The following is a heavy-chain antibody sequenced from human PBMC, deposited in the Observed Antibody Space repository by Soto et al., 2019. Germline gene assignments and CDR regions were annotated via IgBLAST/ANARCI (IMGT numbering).Heavy chain of an antibody. J-gene: IGHJ3*02. CDR2: IKSKTDGGTT. CDR3: TTGRLRYFDLDAFDI. Sequence: GGSLRLSCAASGFTFSNAWMNWVRQAPGKGLEWVGRIKSKTDGGTTDYAAPVKGRFTISRDDSKNTLYLQMNSLKTEDTAVYYCTTGRLRYFDLDAFDIWGQGTMVTVSS. CDR1: GFTFSNAW. V-gene: IGHV3-15*07. D-gene: IGHD3-9*01.